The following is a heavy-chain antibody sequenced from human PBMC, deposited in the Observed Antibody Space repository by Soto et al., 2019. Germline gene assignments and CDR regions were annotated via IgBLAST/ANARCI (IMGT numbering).Heavy chain of an antibody. J-gene: IGHJ1*01. CDR3: TRANFDPCSYFFAH. D-gene: IGHD2-15*01. Sequence: EVQLVESGGGLVQPGGSLRLSCAASGFTFDDFTMHWVRQVPGKGLEWVSSVSWNRGDIQYADSVRGRFTISRDNSEDTLDLQRNRLRPEDTAIYDCTRANFDPCSYFFAHWGQGTLVTVSS. CDR1: GFTFDDFT. CDR2: VSWNRGDI. V-gene: IGHV3-9*01.